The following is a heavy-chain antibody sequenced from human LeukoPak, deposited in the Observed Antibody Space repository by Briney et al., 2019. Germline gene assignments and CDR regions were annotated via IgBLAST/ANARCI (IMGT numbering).Heavy chain of an antibody. D-gene: IGHD6-6*01. V-gene: IGHV1-69*13. CDR1: GGTFSSYA. J-gene: IGHJ4*02. Sequence: SVKVSCKASGGTFSSYAISWVRQAPGQGLEWMGGIIPIFGTANYAQKFQGRVTITADESTSTAYMELRSLRSEETAVYYCASGREYSSSFHFIYWGQGTLVTVSS. CDR3: ASGREYSSSFHFIY. CDR2: IIPIFGTA.